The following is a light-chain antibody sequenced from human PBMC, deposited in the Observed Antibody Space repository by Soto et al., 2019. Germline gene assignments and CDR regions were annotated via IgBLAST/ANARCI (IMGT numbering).Light chain of an antibody. CDR1: SSDVGGYNY. CDR2: DVS. J-gene: IGLJ2*01. CDR3: RSYTSSSPLV. V-gene: IGLV2-14*01. Sequence: QSALTQPASVSGSPGQSITISCTGTSSDVGGYNYVSWYQQHPGKAPKLMIYDVSNRPSGVSNRFSGSKSGNTASLTISGLQAEDEDDYYCRSYTSSSPLVFGGGTKLTVL.